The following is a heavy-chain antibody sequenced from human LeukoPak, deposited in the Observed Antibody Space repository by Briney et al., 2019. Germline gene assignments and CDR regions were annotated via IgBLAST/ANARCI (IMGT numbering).Heavy chain of an antibody. D-gene: IGHD4-17*01. V-gene: IGHV3-7*01. Sequence: PGGSLRLSCAASGFTFSSYWMNWVRQAPGKGLEWVANIKQDGNEKHYEDSVKGRFSISRDNAKNSLYLQMDSLRAEDTAVYYCAKEGDYPIITYDSWGQGALVTVSS. CDR2: IKQDGNEK. J-gene: IGHJ5*01. CDR3: AKEGDYPIITYDS. CDR1: GFTFSSYW.